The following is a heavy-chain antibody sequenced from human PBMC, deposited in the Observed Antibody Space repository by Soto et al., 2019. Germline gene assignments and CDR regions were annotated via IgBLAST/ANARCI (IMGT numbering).Heavy chain of an antibody. CDR1: GGSFSGYY. CDR2: INHSGST. V-gene: IGHV4-34*01. D-gene: IGHD2-2*01. J-gene: IGHJ6*03. Sequence: PSETLSLTCAVYGGSFSGYYWSWIRQPPGKGLEWIGEINHSGSTNYNPSLKSRVTISVDTSKNQFSLKLSSVTAADTAVYYCAGGDKIVVVPAATGYLDVWGKGTTVTVSS. CDR3: AGGDKIVVVPAATGYLDV.